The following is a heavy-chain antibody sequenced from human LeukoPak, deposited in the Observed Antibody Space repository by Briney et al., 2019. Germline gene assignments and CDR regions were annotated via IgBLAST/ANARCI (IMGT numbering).Heavy chain of an antibody. CDR1: GFTVSSFG. V-gene: IGHV3-23*01. Sequence: GGSLRLSCAASGFTVSSFGMSWVRQAPGKGLEWVSAISGGAYSTYYADSVKGRFTISRDNSRNTLYLQMNSLRAEDTAVYYCARSSGYTQGFDYWGQGTLVTVSS. CDR3: ARSSGYTQGFDY. J-gene: IGHJ4*02. CDR2: ISGGAYST. D-gene: IGHD5-12*01.